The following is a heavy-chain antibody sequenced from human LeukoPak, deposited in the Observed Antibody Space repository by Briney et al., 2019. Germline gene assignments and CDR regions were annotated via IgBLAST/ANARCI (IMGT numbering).Heavy chain of an antibody. CDR1: GFTFSDYY. CDR3: ARDRLHYGEYEKTFDY. D-gene: IGHD4-17*01. Sequence: GGSLRLSCAASGFTFSDYYMSWIRQAPGKGLEWVSYISSSGSTIYYADSVKGRFTISRDNAKNSLYLQMNSLRAEDTAVYYCARDRLHYGEYEKTFDYWGQGTLVTVSS. V-gene: IGHV3-11*04. J-gene: IGHJ4*02. CDR2: ISSSGSTI.